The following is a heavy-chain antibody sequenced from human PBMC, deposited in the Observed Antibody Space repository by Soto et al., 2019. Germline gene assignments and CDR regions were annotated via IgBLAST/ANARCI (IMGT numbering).Heavy chain of an antibody. Sequence: WWSLRLSCSASVFNVSSNYLTWVRQAPGKGLEWVSVIYSDGTTYYADSVKGRFTISRDNSKNTLYLQMNSLRAEDTAVYYCAREIGTSLDYWGQGTLVTVSS. V-gene: IGHV3-53*01. CDR2: IYSDGTT. J-gene: IGHJ4*02. CDR3: AREIGTSLDY. D-gene: IGHD6-13*01. CDR1: VFNVSSNY.